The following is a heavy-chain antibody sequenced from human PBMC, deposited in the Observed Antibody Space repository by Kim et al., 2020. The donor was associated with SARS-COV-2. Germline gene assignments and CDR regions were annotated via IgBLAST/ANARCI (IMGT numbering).Heavy chain of an antibody. CDR3: ASPPRYDVWSGVEEVY. J-gene: IGHJ4*02. CDR1: GGTFSSYA. Sequence: SVKVSCKASGGTFSSYAISWVRQAPGQGLEWMGRIIPILGIANYAQKFQGRVTITADKSTSTAYMELSSLRSEDTAVYYCASPPRYDVWSGVEEVYWGQ. V-gene: IGHV1-69*04. CDR2: IIPILGIA. D-gene: IGHD3-3*01.